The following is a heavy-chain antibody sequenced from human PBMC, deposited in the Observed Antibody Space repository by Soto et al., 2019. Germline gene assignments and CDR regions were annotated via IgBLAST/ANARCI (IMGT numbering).Heavy chain of an antibody. CDR3: ARVAASELD. D-gene: IGHD1-7*01. Sequence: QVQLVQSGAEMKKPGAPVKVSCKASGYTFASYGISWVRQAPGHGLERMGWIRPYNGITTYAQKLQGRVTMTTDTSASTAYMEPRSLRADDTAVYYCARVAASELDWGQGTLVTVS. CDR1: GYTFASYG. CDR2: IRPYNGIT. J-gene: IGHJ4*02. V-gene: IGHV1-18*01.